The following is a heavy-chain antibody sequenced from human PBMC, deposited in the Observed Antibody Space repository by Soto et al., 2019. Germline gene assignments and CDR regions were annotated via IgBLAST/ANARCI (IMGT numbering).Heavy chain of an antibody. J-gene: IGHJ6*02. V-gene: IGHV4-59*08. CDR3: ARHIPHPKQLERPLPWYGMDV. D-gene: IGHD1-1*01. Sequence: PSETLSLTCTVSGGSISSYYWSWIRQPPGKGLEWIGYIYYSGSTNYNPSLKSRVTISVDTSKNQFSLKLSSVTAADTAVYYCARHIPHPKQLERPLPWYGMDVWGQGTTVTVSS. CDR1: GGSISSYY. CDR2: IYYSGST.